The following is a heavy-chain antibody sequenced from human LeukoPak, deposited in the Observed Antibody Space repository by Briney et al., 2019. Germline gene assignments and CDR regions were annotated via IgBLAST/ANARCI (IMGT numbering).Heavy chain of an antibody. CDR2: IYSGGST. J-gene: IGHJ6*02. CDR3: ARDIAPPGVYYYYGMDV. D-gene: IGHD6-13*01. CDR1: GFTVSSNY. Sequence: GGSLRLSCAASGFTVSSNYMSWVRQAPGKGLEWVSVIYSGGSTYYADSVKGRFTISRDNSKNTLYLQMNSLRDEDTAVYYCARDIAPPGVYYYYGMDVWGQGTTVTVSS. V-gene: IGHV3-53*01.